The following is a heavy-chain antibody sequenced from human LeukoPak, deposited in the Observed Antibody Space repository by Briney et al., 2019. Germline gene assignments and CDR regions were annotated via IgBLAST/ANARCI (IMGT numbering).Heavy chain of an antibody. V-gene: IGHV4-38-2*02. J-gene: IGHJ4*02. D-gene: IGHD1-26*01. CDR2: IYYSGST. CDR1: GYSISSGYF. CDR3: TRGSGSYYY. Sequence: SETLSLTCSISGYSISSGYFWGWIRQPPGKGLEWIGSIYYSGSTYYNPSLKSRVTISVDTSKNQFSLKLSSVTAADTAVYYCTRGSGSYYYWGQGTLVIVSS.